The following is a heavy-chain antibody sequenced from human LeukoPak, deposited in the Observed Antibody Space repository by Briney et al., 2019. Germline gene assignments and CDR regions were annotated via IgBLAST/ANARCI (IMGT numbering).Heavy chain of an antibody. J-gene: IGHJ4*02. Sequence: GGSLRLSCAASGFTFSSYWMSWVRQAPGKGLEWVANIKQDESEKYYVDSVKGRFTISRDNAKNSLYLQLNSLRAEDTAVYYCARGPARYCSSSSCSFDYRGQGTLVTVSS. CDR1: GFTFSSYW. CDR2: IKQDESEK. V-gene: IGHV3-7*03. CDR3: ARGPARYCSSSSCSFDY. D-gene: IGHD2-2*01.